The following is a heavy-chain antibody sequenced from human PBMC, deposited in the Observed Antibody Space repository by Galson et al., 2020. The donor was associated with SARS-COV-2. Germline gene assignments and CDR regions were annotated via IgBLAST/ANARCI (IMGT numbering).Heavy chain of an antibody. D-gene: IGHD3-10*01. CDR1: GFTFNDYA. Sequence: GGSLRLSCAASGFTFNDYAMHWVRQAPGKGLEWVAGVSWNSGFIDYADSVKGRFTISRDNARNSMSLQMNNLRTEDTALYYCTRGTYYYGLGTLRGWFDPWGQGALVSVSS. J-gene: IGHJ5*02. CDR2: VSWNSGFI. CDR3: TRGTYYYGLGTLRGWFDP. V-gene: IGHV3-9*01.